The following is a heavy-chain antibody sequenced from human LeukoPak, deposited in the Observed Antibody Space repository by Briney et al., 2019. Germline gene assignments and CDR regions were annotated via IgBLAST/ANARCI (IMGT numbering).Heavy chain of an antibody. CDR3: ARKRDPTYYYGSGSYTFDP. CDR2: ISTSGST. D-gene: IGHD3-10*01. J-gene: IGHJ5*02. CDR1: GGSISSYY. Sequence: SETLSLTCTVSGGSISSYYWNWVRQPAGKGLEWIGRISTSGSTNYNPSLKSRVTMSVDTSKNQFSLKLSSVTAADTAVYYCARKRDPTYYYGSGSYTFDPWGQGTLVTVSS. V-gene: IGHV4-4*07.